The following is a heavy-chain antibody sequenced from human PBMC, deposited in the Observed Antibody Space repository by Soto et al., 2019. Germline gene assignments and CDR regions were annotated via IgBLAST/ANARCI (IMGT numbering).Heavy chain of an antibody. CDR3: ARAPHYGSGSPPYWYFAL. CDR1: GGSISSSSYS. Sequence: SETLSLTCIVSGGSISSSSYSWAWIRQPPGKGLEWIGTMYYGVNTYYNPSLESRVTISVDTSKNQFSLKPSSVTAADTAVYYCARAPHYGSGSPPYWYFALWGRGTLVTVSS. D-gene: IGHD3-10*01. J-gene: IGHJ2*01. CDR2: MYYGVNT. V-gene: IGHV4-39*07.